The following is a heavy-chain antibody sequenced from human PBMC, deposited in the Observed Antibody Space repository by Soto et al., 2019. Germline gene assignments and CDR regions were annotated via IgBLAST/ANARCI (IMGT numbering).Heavy chain of an antibody. CDR3: AELSGSYRPFDY. CDR2: IDPYDSNT. V-gene: IGHV5-10-1*01. J-gene: IGHJ4*02. Sequence: PGESLKISCKGSGDSLTSYWINWVRQMPGKGLEWMGRIDPYDSNTIYSPSLQGHVTISADKSTNTAYLHWSSLKASDTAIYYCAELSGSYRPFDYWGQGXVVTVYS. CDR1: GDSLTSYW. D-gene: IGHD1-26*01.